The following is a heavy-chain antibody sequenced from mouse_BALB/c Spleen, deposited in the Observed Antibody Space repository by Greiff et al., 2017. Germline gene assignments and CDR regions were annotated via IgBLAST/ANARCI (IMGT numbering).Heavy chain of an antibody. CDR2: IDPSDSYT. J-gene: IGHJ4*01. CDR1: GYTFTSYW. V-gene: IGHV1S127*01. CDR3: TRSGGNGYDGMDY. Sequence: QVQLQQPGAELVKPGASVKMSCKASGYTFTSYWMHWVKQRPGQGLEWIGVIDPSDSYTSYNQKFKGKATLTVDTSSSTAYMQLSSLTSEDSAVYYCTRSGGNGYDGMDYWGQGTSVTVSS. D-gene: IGHD2-2*01.